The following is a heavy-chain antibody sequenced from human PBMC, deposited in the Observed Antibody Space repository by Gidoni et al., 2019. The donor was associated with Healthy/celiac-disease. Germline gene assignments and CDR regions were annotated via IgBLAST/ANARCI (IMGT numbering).Heavy chain of an antibody. J-gene: IGHJ4*02. CDR3: ARIAAAGARLPGQLDY. CDR2: IYYSGST. V-gene: IGHV4-39*01. CDR1: GGSISSSSYF. D-gene: IGHD6-13*01. Sequence: QLQLQESGPGLVKPSETLSLTCTVSGGSISSSSYFWGWIRQPPGKGLEWIGSIYYSGSTYYNPSLKSRVTISVDTSKNQFSLKLSSVTAADTAVYYCARIAAAGARLPGQLDYWGQGTLVTVSS.